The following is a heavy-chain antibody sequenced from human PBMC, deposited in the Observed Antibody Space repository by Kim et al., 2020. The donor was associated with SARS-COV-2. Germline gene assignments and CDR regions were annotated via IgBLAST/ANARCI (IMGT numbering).Heavy chain of an antibody. V-gene: IGHV3-21*01. Sequence: VKGRFPISRDNAKNSLYLPMNSLRAEDTAVYYCARGSVLLWFGDLVYFDYWGQGTLVTVSS. CDR3: ARGSVLLWFGDLVYFDY. D-gene: IGHD3-10*01. J-gene: IGHJ4*02.